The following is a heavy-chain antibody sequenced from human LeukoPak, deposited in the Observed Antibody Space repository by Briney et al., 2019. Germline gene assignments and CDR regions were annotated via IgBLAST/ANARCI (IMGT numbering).Heavy chain of an antibody. D-gene: IGHD2-2*01. V-gene: IGHV4-30-4*08. CDR3: ARAFDIVVVPAASWFDP. J-gene: IGHJ5*02. CDR2: IYYSGST. Sequence: PSETLSLTCIVSGGSISSYYWSWIRQPPGKGLEWIGYIYYSGSTYYNPSLKSRVTISVDTSKNQFSLKLSSVTAADTAVYYCARAFDIVVVPAASWFDPWGQGTLVTVSS. CDR1: GGSISSYY.